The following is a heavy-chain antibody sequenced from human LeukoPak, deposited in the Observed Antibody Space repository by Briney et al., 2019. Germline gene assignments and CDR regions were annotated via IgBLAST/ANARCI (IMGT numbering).Heavy chain of an antibody. V-gene: IGHV5-51*06. CDR3: AGAPFDYYYYYMDV. CDR1: GYTFATYW. CDR2: IYPGDSDT. J-gene: IGHJ6*03. Sequence: GESLKISCKGSGYTFATYWIGWVRQMPGKGLEWMGIIYPGDSDTTYSPSFQGLVTISTDKSISTAYLQWSSLKASDTAMYYCAGAPFDYYYYYMDVWGKGTTVTVSS. D-gene: IGHD3-3*01.